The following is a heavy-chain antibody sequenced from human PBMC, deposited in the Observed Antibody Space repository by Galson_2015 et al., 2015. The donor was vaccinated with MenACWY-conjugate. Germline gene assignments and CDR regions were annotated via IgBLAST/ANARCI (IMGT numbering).Heavy chain of an antibody. CDR1: GYTFTSYG. CDR3: ARGGTSWARDISDF. Sequence: SVKVSCKASGYTFTSYGTTWVRQAPGQGLEWMGWISALNGYTKSAQNLQDRFTTTTEAATNTAYMELTSLRSDDTAIYYCARGGTSWARDISDFWGQGTLVTVSS. D-gene: IGHD2-2*01. CDR2: ISALNGYT. V-gene: IGHV1-18*01. J-gene: IGHJ4*02.